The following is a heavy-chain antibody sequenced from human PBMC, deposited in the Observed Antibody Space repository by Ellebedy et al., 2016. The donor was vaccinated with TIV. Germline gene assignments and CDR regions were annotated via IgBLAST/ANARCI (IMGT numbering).Heavy chain of an antibody. D-gene: IGHD6-6*01. J-gene: IGHJ6*02. Sequence: GESLKISCAASGFTFSDYYMSWIRQAPGKGLEWVSYISSSSSTIYYADSVKGRFTISRDNAKNSLYLQMNTLRAEDTAVYYCARGHSTSSMYYYYGMDVWGQGTTVIVSS. CDR2: ISSSSSTI. V-gene: IGHV3-11*04. CDR3: ARGHSTSSMYYYYGMDV. CDR1: GFTFSDYY.